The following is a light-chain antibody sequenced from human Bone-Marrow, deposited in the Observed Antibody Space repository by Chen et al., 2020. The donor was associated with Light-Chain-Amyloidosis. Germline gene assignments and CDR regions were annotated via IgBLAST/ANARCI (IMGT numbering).Light chain of an antibody. V-gene: IGKV1-33*01. CDR3: QQYEYLYS. CDR1: QDISNS. Sequence: DIQMTQSPSSLSASVGDTVTITCQASQDISNSVNWYQHKPGKAPKLLVWDASNLETGVPSRFSGRGSGAVFTFTISSLQPEDFATYYCQQYEYLYSFGQGTELG. CDR2: DAS. J-gene: IGKJ2*03.